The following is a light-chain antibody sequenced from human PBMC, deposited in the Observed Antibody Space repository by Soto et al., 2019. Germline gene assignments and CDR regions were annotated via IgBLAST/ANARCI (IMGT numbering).Light chain of an antibody. V-gene: IGKV3D-20*01. Sequence: SQCVRSSSIAWYQHKPGLAPRLLVYGASRRAIGIPDRFSGSGTGTAVDVTVRRLGPEDFAIYSSHDYRGSPACTFGQGTMVDVK. CDR2: GAS. J-gene: IGKJ2*02. CDR3: HDYRGSPACT. CDR1: QCVRSSS.